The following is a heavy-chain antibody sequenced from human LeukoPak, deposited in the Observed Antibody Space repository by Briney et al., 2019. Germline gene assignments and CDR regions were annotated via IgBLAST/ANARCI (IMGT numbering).Heavy chain of an antibody. Sequence: SVKVSCKASGFTFTSSAMQWVRQARGQRLEWIGWIDVGSGNTNYAQKFQERVTITRDMSTSTAYMELSSLRSEDTAVYYCAAARESPRYSSGWYAFDPWGQGTLVTVSS. J-gene: IGHJ5*02. CDR2: IDVGSGNT. V-gene: IGHV1-58*02. CDR1: GFTFTSSA. D-gene: IGHD6-19*01. CDR3: AAARESPRYSSGWYAFDP.